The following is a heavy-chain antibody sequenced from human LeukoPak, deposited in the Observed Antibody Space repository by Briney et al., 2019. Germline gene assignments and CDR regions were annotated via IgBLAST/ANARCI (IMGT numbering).Heavy chain of an antibody. D-gene: IGHD3-3*01. CDR2: IYSNGGT. CDR3: ARDSAASGFLAY. CDR1: GGSMSGYF. J-gene: IGHJ4*02. Sequence: SETLSLTCTVSGGSMSGYFWSWIRQPPGKGVEWIAYIYSNGGTSYNPSLKSRVTISIDTSKNQFSLKLNSVTVADTAVCYCARDSAASGFLAYWGQGTLVTVSS. V-gene: IGHV4-59*01.